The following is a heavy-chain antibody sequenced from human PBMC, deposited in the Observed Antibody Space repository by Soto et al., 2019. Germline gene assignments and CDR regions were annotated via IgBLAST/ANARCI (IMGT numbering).Heavy chain of an antibody. J-gene: IGHJ4*02. V-gene: IGHV3-23*01. CDR1: GFTFSSYA. D-gene: IGHD3-22*01. CDR2: ISGSGPTT. Sequence: GGSLRLSCAASGFTFSSYAMSWVRQAPGKGLEWVSAISGSGPTTYYADSVKGRFTISRDNSKNTLNLQMNSLRAEDTAVYYCAKDKGITMIAVVTSFDYWGQGALVTVSS. CDR3: AKDKGITMIAVVTSFDY.